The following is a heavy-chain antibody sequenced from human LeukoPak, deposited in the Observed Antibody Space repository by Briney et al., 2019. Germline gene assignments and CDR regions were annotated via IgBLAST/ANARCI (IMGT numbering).Heavy chain of an antibody. V-gene: IGHV3-49*03. Sequence: GGSLRLSCTTSGFTFGDYAMSWFRQTPGKGLEWVAFIRSRAYGVTTEYAASVKGRFTISRDDSKSIAYLQMNSLKTEDTAVYYCARGAITTDWEGAFDIWGQGTMVTVSS. CDR1: GFTFGDYA. D-gene: IGHD3-3*01. CDR2: IRSRAYGVTT. CDR3: ARGAITTDWEGAFDI. J-gene: IGHJ3*02.